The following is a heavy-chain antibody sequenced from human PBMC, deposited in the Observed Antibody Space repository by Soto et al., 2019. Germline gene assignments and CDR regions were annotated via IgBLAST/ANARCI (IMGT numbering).Heavy chain of an antibody. CDR3: ARESDTYYYDSSGNFDY. Sequence: GGSLRLSCAASGFTFSSYAMSWVRQAPGKGLEWVAVISGSGGSTYYADSVKGRFTISRDNSKNTLYLQMDSLRAEDTAVYYYARESDTYYYDSSGNFDYWGQGTLVTVSS. CDR1: GFTFSSYA. CDR2: ISGSGGST. V-gene: IGHV3-23*01. J-gene: IGHJ4*02. D-gene: IGHD3-22*01.